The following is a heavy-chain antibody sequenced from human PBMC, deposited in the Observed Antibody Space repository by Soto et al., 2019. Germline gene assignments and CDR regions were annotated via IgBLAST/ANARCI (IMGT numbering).Heavy chain of an antibody. CDR1: GVSLNNFF. J-gene: IGHJ5*02. D-gene: IGHD3-16*01. Sequence: SETLSLTWTVAGVSLNNFFWSWSRQTPGKGLEWIGYASQGGTASYLSQGETTGYNPSLESRATISLDLPKNQFSLRLTSVTAADTAVYYCARDRGGITVSSKPLGEWFDPWGQGTLVTVSS. V-gene: IGHV4-4*08. CDR3: ARDRGGITVSSKPLGEWFDP.